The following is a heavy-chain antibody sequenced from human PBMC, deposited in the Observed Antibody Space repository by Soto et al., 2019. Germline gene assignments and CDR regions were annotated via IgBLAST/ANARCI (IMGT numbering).Heavy chain of an antibody. CDR2: IYWDNDK. CDR1: GFSLTTSPVG. D-gene: IGHD1-1*01. V-gene: IGHV2-5*02. J-gene: IGHJ4*02. CDR3: AHRLGGSSWNDGYFDF. Sequence: QITLKESGPTLVDPTEALALTCSFSGFSLTTSPVGVGWFRQPPGKALEWLAVIYWDNDKRYNPSLKTRITITKDTSRNEVALTMTDMEPKDTATYFCAHRLGGSSWNDGYFDFWGQGFLVTVS.